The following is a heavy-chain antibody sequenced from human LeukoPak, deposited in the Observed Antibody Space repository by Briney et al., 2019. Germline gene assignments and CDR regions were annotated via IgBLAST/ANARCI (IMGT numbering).Heavy chain of an antibody. CDR1: GYTFTSYD. CDR2: MNPNSGNT. V-gene: IGHV1-8*01. Sequence: ASVKVSCKASGYTFTSYDINWVRQATGQGLEWMGWMNPNSGNTGYAQKFQGRVTMTRNASISTAYMELSSLRSEDTAVYYCASCYCFSEGRGMDVWGQGTTVTVSS. CDR3: ASCYCFSEGRGMDV. D-gene: IGHD2-15*01. J-gene: IGHJ6*02.